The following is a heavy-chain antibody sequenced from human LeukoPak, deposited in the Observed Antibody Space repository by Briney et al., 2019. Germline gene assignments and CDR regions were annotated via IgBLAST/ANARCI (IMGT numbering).Heavy chain of an antibody. Sequence: PSETLSLTCTVSGGSISSSSYYWGWLRQPPGTGLEWVGSIYYSGSTYYNPSLKSRVTISVDTSKNQFSLKLSSVTAADTAVYYCTRDLGVDTTMIFFDYWGQGSLVTVSS. D-gene: IGHD5-18*01. CDR3: TRDLGVDTTMIFFDY. CDR2: IYYSGST. CDR1: GGSISSSSYY. V-gene: IGHV4-39*07. J-gene: IGHJ4*02.